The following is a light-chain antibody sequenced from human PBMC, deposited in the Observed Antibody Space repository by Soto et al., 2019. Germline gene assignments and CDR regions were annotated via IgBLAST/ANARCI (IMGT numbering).Light chain of an antibody. CDR1: QDISSY. CDR2: SAS. J-gene: IGKJ4*01. Sequence: DIQLTQSPSFLSASVGDRVTITCRATQDISSYLAWYQQKPGKAPNLLIHSASTLRGGVSSSFGGSGSGTEFTLTISSLQPEDLANYYCQQGNSSPLTFGGGTKVEIK. V-gene: IGKV1-9*01. CDR3: QQGNSSPLT.